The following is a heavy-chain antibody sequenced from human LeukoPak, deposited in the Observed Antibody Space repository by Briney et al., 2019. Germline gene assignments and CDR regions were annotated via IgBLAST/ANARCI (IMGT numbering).Heavy chain of an antibody. CDR1: GFTFSSYW. CDR3: ARAYNWNDVDY. CDR2: INSDGSST. Sequence: GGSLRLSCAASGFTFSSYWMHWDRQAPGKGLVWVSRINSDGSSTSYADSVKGRFTISRDNAKNTLYLQMNSLRAEDTAVYYCARAYNWNDVDYWGQGTLVTVSS. J-gene: IGHJ4*02. D-gene: IGHD1-1*01. V-gene: IGHV3-74*01.